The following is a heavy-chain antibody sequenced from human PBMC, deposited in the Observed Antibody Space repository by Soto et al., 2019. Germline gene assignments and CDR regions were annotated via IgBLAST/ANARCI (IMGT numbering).Heavy chain of an antibody. CDR2: ISSGSNYI. CDR3: ARGSYCTLDICYTGYYYMDV. J-gene: IGHJ6*03. V-gene: IGHV3-21*01. CDR1: GFTFSNYT. Sequence: DVQLVESGGGLVKPGGSLRLSCTVSGFTFSNYTMDWVRQAPGKGLEWVSSISSGSNYIYYADSVKGRFTISRDNAKNSLYLQMNSLRAEDTAVFYCARGSYCTLDICYTGYYYMDVWGNGTTVTVSS. D-gene: IGHD2-2*02.